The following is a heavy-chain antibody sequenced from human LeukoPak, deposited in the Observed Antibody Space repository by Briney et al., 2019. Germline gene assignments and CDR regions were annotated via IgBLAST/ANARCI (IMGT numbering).Heavy chain of an antibody. CDR3: AKAPVTSCRGAFCYPFDY. CDR2: MSSSDDGR. CDR1: GFSFSSYA. V-gene: IGHV3-23*01. D-gene: IGHD2-15*01. J-gene: IGHJ4*02. Sequence: PGGSLRLSCATSGFSFSSYAMSWVRQAPGKGLEWVSAMSSSDDGRYYAASVRGRFTIPRDTSRGTLYLQMNSLRAEDAAVYYCAKAPVTSCRGAFCYPFDYWGQGTLVTVSS.